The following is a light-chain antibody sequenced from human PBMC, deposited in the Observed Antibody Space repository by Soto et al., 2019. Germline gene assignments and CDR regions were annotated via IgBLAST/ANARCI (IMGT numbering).Light chain of an antibody. CDR1: QSVSTSY. J-gene: IGKJ1*01. CDR2: DAF. CDR3: QQYKT. V-gene: IGKV3-20*01. Sequence: EIVMTQSPATLSVSPGERATLSCRASQSVSTSYVAWYQQKFGQAPRLLIYDAFSRATGIPDRFSASGSGTDFTLTISRLEPEDSAVYYCQQYKTFGQGTKVDIK.